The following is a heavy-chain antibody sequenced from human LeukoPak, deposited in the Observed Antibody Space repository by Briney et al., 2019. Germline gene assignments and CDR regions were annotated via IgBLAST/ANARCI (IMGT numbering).Heavy chain of an antibody. V-gene: IGHV1-69*13. CDR3: ARDRPSIRLGELSSDAFDI. CDR2: IIPIFGTA. Sequence: SVKVSCKASGGTFSSYAISWVRQAPGQGLEWMGGIIPIFGTANYAQKFQGRVTITADESTSTAYMELSSLRSEDTAVYYCARDRPSIRLGELSSDAFDIWGQGTMVTVSS. D-gene: IGHD3-16*02. J-gene: IGHJ3*02. CDR1: GGTFSSYA.